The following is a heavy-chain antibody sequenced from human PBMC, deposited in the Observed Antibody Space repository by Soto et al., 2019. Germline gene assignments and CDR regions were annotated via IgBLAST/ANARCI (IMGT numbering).Heavy chain of an antibody. Sequence: QVHLVESGGGVVQPGRSPRLSCVASGFTFSNYGMHWVRQAPGKGLEWVAVISYDGSNKYYADSVKGRFTISRDNSENTLYLQMTSLRTEDTALYYCAKLDEGGLQYAYYAMDVWGQGTTVTVSS. CDR1: GFTFSNYG. V-gene: IGHV3-30*18. CDR3: AKLDEGGLQYAYYAMDV. CDR2: ISYDGSNK. D-gene: IGHD2-15*01. J-gene: IGHJ6*02.